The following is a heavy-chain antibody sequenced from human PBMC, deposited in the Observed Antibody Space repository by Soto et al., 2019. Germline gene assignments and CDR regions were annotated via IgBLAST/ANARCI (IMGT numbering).Heavy chain of an antibody. CDR3: ARDAFLIYPGAWFDP. CDR1: GYTFTSYA. V-gene: IGHV1-3*05. CDR2: INVGNGNT. D-gene: IGHD3-3*02. J-gene: IGHJ5*02. Sequence: QVQLVQSGAEEKEPGASVKVSCKASGYTFTSYAVHWVRQAPGQGLERMGWINVGNGNTKYSQKFQGRVTITRDTSASTAYMELSSLISEDTAVYYCARDAFLIYPGAWFDPWGQGTLVSVSS.